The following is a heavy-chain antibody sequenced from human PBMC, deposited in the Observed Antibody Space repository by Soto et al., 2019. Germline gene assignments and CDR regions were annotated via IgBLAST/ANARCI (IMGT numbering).Heavy chain of an antibody. CDR3: AGVGVWGNIAAPLGAFDI. V-gene: IGHV4-59*01. D-gene: IGHD6-6*01. CDR1: GGSISSYY. CDR2: IYYSGST. Sequence: SETLSLTCTVSGGSISSYYWSWIRQPPGKGLEWIGYIYYSGSTNYNPSLKSRVTISVDTSKNQFSLKLSSVTAADTAVYDCAGVGVWGNIAAPLGAFDIWGQGTMVTVSS. J-gene: IGHJ3*02.